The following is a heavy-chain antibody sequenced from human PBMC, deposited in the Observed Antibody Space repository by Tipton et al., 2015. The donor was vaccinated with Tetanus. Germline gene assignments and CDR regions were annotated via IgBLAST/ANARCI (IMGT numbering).Heavy chain of an antibody. CDR3: ARVRYSSSWYYFDY. Sequence: TLSLTCAVYGGSFSGYYWSWIRQPPGKGLEWIGEINHSGSTNYNPSLKSRVTISVDTSKNQFSLKLSSVTAADTAVYYCARVRYSSSWYYFDYWGQGTLVTVSS. V-gene: IGHV4-34*01. D-gene: IGHD6-13*01. CDR1: GGSFSGYY. CDR2: INHSGST. J-gene: IGHJ4*02.